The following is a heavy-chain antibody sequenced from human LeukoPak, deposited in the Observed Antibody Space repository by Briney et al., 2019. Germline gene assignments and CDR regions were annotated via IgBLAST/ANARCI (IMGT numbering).Heavy chain of an antibody. CDR3: ARGGAFDV. CDR2: VHSGGST. V-gene: IGHV3-53*01. Sequence: GGSLRLSCAASGFTVSTNYMSWVRQAPGKGLDWVSVVHSGGSTYYADSVKGRFTISRDNSKSTLYLQMNSLRVEDTAVYYCARGGAFDVWGQGTMVTVSS. J-gene: IGHJ3*01. CDR1: GFTVSTNY. D-gene: IGHD3-16*01.